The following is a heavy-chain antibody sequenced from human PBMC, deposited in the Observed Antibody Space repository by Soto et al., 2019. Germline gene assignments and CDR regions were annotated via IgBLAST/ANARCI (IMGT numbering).Heavy chain of an antibody. V-gene: IGHV1-8*01. CDR3: ARGPPVLRFLEWFPDY. Sequence: ASVKVSCKASGYTFTSYDINWVRQATGQGLEWMGWMNPNSGNTGYAQKFQGRVTMTRNTSISTAYMELSSLRSEDTAVYYCARGPPVLRFLEWFPDYWGQGTLVTVSS. J-gene: IGHJ4*02. CDR1: GYTFTSYD. CDR2: MNPNSGNT. D-gene: IGHD3-3*01.